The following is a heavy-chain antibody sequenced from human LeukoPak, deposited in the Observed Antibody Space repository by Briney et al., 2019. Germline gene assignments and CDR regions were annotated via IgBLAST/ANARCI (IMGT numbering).Heavy chain of an antibody. CDR1: GDSISSSNYY. V-gene: IGHV4-39*01. CDR2: LYYSGSP. CDR3: ASALTIFGVAAFDY. J-gene: IGHJ4*02. Sequence: PSETLSLTCAVSGDSISSSNYYWGWIRQPPGKGLEWIVSLYYSGSPYYNPSLNSRVTISVDTSNYPFSLKLNSVTAADTAVYYCASALTIFGVAAFDYWGQGTLVTVSS. D-gene: IGHD3-3*01.